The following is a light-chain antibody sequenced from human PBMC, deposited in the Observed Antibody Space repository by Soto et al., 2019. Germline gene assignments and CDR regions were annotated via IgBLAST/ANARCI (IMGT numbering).Light chain of an antibody. J-gene: IGKJ1*01. Sequence: AIQLTQSPSSMSASVGDRVTISCRASQGIGFYLAWYQQKPGNAPKLLIYAASTLQSGVPSRFSGRGSGTDFTLTISSLQPEDFATYYCLQDYDYPRTFAQGTKVDIK. CDR3: LQDYDYPRT. CDR1: QGIGFY. CDR2: AAS. V-gene: IGKV1-6*01.